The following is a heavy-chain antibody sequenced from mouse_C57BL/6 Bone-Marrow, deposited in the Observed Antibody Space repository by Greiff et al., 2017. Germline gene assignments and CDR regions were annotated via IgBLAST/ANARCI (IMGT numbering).Heavy chain of an antibody. V-gene: IGHV1-81*01. CDR1: GYTFTSYG. Sequence: QVQLQQSGAELARPGASVKLSCKASGYTFTSYGISWVKQRTGQGLEWIGEIYPRSGNTYYNEEFKGKATLTADKSSSTAYMELRSLTSEDSAVYVCARRVNYGNHGGVFDYWGQGTTLTVSS. J-gene: IGHJ2*01. CDR3: ARRVNYGNHGGVFDY. D-gene: IGHD2-1*01. CDR2: IYPRSGNT.